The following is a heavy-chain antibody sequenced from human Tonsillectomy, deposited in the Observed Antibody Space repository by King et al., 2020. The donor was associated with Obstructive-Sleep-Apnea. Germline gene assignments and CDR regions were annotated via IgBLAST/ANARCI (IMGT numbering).Heavy chain of an antibody. D-gene: IGHD6-6*01. CDR2: ISSSSSYI. Sequence: QLVQSGGGLVKPGGSLRLSCAASGFTFSSYSMNWVRQAPGKGLEWVSSISSSSSYIYYADSVKGRFTISRDNAKNSLYLQLNSLRADDTAGYFCARVKRSVAARPYYYYGMDVWGQGTTVTVSS. CDR3: ARVKRSVAARPYYYYGMDV. V-gene: IGHV3-21*01. CDR1: GFTFSSYS. J-gene: IGHJ6*02.